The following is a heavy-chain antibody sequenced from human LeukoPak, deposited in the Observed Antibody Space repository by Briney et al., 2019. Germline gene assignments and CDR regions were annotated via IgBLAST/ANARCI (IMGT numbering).Heavy chain of an antibody. CDR1: GYTFTKSDY. D-gene: IGHD1-14*01. J-gene: IGHJ4*02. CDR3: ARGPADMDFGY. Sequence: ASVTVSCKSSGYTFTKSDYIHWVRPAPGQGLEWMGIINPSDGTTFYAQKFQGRVTLTRDTSTNTVFMELSSLRSDDTAVFYCARGPADMDFGYRGQGSLVTVSS. V-gene: IGHV1-46*01. CDR2: INPSDGTT.